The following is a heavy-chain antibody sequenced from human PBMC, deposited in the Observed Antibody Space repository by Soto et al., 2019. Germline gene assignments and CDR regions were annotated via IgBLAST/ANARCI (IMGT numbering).Heavy chain of an antibody. J-gene: IGHJ4*02. CDR1: GYTFTSYG. Sequence: QVHLVQSGAEVKKPGASVKVSCKASGYTFTSYGITWVRQAPGQGLEWMGWISAHTGNTDSAQKLQGRVIVTRDTSTRTAYMELRSLRSDDTAVYYCARGRYGDYWGQGALVTVSS. D-gene: IGHD1-1*01. CDR2: ISAHTGNT. CDR3: ARGRYGDY. V-gene: IGHV1-18*01.